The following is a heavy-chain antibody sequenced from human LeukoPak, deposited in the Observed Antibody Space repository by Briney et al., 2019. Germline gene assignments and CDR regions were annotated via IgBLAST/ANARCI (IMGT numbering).Heavy chain of an antibody. CDR2: ITTSGST. J-gene: IGHJ6*02. Sequence: GSQRLSCAASGLTASHSVNNAMSWVRHAPGKGLEWVSGITTSGSTYYADSVKGRFTISRENSNNTLYLHMDSLRAEDTAVYYCAKAPVWNYYYGLDVWGQGTTVTVSS. CDR1: GLTASHSVNNA. D-gene: IGHD1-1*01. CDR3: AKAPVWNYYYGLDV. V-gene: IGHV3-23*01.